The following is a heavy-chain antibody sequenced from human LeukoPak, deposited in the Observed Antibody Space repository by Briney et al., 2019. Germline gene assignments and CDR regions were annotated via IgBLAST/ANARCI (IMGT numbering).Heavy chain of an antibody. V-gene: IGHV1-2*02. J-gene: IGHJ4*02. Sequence: ASVKVSCKASGYTFTGYYMHWVRQAPGQGLEWMGWINPNSGGTNYAQKFQGRVTMTRDTSISTAYMELSRLRSDDTAVYYCASDSGGLRWSSFDYWGQGTLVTVSS. D-gene: IGHD4-23*01. CDR3: ASDSGGLRWSSFDY. CDR2: INPNSGGT. CDR1: GYTFTGYY.